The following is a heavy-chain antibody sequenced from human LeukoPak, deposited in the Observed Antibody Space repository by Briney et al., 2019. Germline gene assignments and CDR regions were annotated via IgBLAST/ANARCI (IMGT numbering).Heavy chain of an antibody. Sequence: GRSLRLSCAASGFTFSSYGMHWVRQAPGKGLEWVAVIWYDGSNKYYADSVKGRFTISRDNSKNTLYLQMNSLRAEDTAVYYCARDAREYSSSPDYWGQGTLVTVSS. CDR1: GFTFSSYG. D-gene: IGHD6-6*01. J-gene: IGHJ4*02. V-gene: IGHV3-33*01. CDR3: ARDAREYSSSPDY. CDR2: IWYDGSNK.